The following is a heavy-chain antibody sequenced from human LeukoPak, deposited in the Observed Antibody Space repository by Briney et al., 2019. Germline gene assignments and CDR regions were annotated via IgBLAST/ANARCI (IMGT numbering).Heavy chain of an antibody. D-gene: IGHD2-21*02. V-gene: IGHV3-30*02. J-gene: IGHJ4*02. Sequence: GGSLRLSCAASGFTFSSYGMHWVRQAPGKGLEWVAFIRYDGSNKYYADSVKGRFTISRDNYKNTLYLQMNSLRAEDTAVYYCATPRGSVTAIDYFDYWGQGTLVTVSS. CDR3: ATPRGSVTAIDYFDY. CDR2: IRYDGSNK. CDR1: GFTFSSYG.